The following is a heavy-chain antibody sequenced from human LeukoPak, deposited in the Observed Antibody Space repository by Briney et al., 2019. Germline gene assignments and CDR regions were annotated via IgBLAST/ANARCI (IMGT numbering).Heavy chain of an antibody. CDR3: ARSVTGPHYYYYYMDV. CDR1: GYTFTGYY. Sequence: GASVKVSCKASGYTFTGYYMHWVRQAPGQGLEWMGRIIPIFGTANYAQKFQGRVTITTDESTSTAYMELSSLRSEDTAVYYCARSVTGPHYYYYYMDVWGKGTTVTVSS. D-gene: IGHD4-11*01. V-gene: IGHV1-69*05. CDR2: IIPIFGTA. J-gene: IGHJ6*03.